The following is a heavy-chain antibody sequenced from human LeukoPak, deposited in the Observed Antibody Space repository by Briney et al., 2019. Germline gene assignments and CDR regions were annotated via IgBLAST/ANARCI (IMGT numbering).Heavy chain of an antibody. Sequence: PGGSLRLSCAASGFTFSSYSMNWVRQAPGKGLEWVSSISSSSSYIYYADSVKGRFTISRDNAKNSLYLQMNSLRAEDTAVYYCARDRQGQNSVHYCMDVWGKGTTVTVSS. CDR2: ISSSSSYI. D-gene: IGHD1-1*01. J-gene: IGHJ6*03. CDR3: ARDRQGQNSVHYCMDV. V-gene: IGHV3-21*01. CDR1: GFTFSSYS.